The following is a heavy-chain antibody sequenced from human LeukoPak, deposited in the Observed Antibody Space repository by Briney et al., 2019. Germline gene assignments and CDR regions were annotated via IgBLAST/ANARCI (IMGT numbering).Heavy chain of an antibody. D-gene: IGHD5-24*01. CDR3: ATQRDGYNSPFDY. CDR1: GFTFSSYG. V-gene: IGHV3-30*03. J-gene: IGHJ4*02. Sequence: GGSLRLSCAASGFTFSSYGIHWVREAPGKGLEWVAVISYDGSSKYYADSVKGRFTISRDNAKNSLHLQMNSLRAEDTAVYYCATQRDGYNSPFDYWGQGTLVTVSS. CDR2: ISYDGSSK.